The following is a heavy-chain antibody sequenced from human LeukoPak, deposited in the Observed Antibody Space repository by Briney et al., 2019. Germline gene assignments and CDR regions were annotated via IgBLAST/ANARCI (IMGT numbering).Heavy chain of an antibody. CDR2: IIPIFGTA. CDR1: GGTFSSYA. CDR3: AGDGVLSYYYYMGV. V-gene: IGHV1-69*05. Sequence: ASVKVSCKASGGTFSSYAISWVRQAPGQGLEWMGRIIPIFGTANYAQKFQGRVTITTDESTSTAYMELSSLRSEDTAVYYCAGDGVLSYYYYMGVWGKGTTVTVSS. D-gene: IGHD6-13*01. J-gene: IGHJ6*03.